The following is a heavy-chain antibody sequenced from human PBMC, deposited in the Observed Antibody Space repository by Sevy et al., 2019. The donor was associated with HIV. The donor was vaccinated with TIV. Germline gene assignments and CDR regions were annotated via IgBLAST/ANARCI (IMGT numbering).Heavy chain of an antibody. Sequence: GGSLRLSCAASGFTFSSYAMSWVRQAPGKGLEWVSAISGSGGSTYYADSVKGRFTFSRDNSKNTLYLQMNSLRAEDTAVYYCAKGGDFWSGYYSYYFDYWGQGTLVTVSS. J-gene: IGHJ4*02. CDR2: ISGSGGST. CDR1: GFTFSSYA. CDR3: AKGGDFWSGYYSYYFDY. D-gene: IGHD3-3*01. V-gene: IGHV3-23*01.